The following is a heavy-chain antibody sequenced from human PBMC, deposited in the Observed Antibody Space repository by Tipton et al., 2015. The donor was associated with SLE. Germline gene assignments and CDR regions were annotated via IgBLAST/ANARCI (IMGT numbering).Heavy chain of an antibody. V-gene: IGHV3-30*04. D-gene: IGHD3-16*01. J-gene: IGHJ4*01. CDR1: GFIFNRYA. CDR2: ISSGGSDK. Sequence: SLRLSCAASGFIFNRYAMHWVRQAPGKGLEWVAVISSGGSDKFYTDSVKGRFTVSRDYSKDTLYLQMDGLRPEDTAVYYCTKEGGFRGIGRADYWGHGTHVTVSS. CDR3: TKEGGFRGIGRADY.